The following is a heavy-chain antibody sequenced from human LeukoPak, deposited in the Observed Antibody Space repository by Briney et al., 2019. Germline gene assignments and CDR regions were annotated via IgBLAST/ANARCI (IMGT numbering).Heavy chain of an antibody. V-gene: IGHV4-39*07. J-gene: IGHJ4*02. CDR2: IYYSGST. CDR3: ARGYYYDSSGYIPDYFDY. Sequence: SETLSLTCTVSGGSISSNTYYWGWIRQPPGKGLEWIGSIYYSGSTYYNPSLKSRVTISVDTSKNQFSLKLSSVTAADTAVYYCARGYYYDSSGYIPDYFDYWGQGTLVTVSS. CDR1: GGSISSNTYY. D-gene: IGHD3-22*01.